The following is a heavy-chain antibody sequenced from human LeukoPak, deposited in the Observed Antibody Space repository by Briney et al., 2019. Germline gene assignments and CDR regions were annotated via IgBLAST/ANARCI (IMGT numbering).Heavy chain of an antibody. V-gene: IGHV4-4*02. J-gene: IGHJ4*02. Sequence: SETLSLTCAVSGGSISNSNWWSWVRQPPGKGLEWIGEIYHSGSTNYNPSLKSRVIISVDTSKNQFSLKLSSVTAADTAVYYCARSSWALDYWGQGTLVTVSP. CDR3: ARSSWALDY. CDR2: IYHSGST. D-gene: IGHD2-2*01. CDR1: GGSISNSNW.